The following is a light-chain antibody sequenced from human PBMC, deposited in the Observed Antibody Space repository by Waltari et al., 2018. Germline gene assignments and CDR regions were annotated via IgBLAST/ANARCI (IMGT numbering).Light chain of an antibody. CDR1: QNIDNY. V-gene: IGKV1-33*01. J-gene: IGKJ1*01. CDR3: QQSYSTPRT. CDR2: DTA. Sequence: DIQMTQSPSSLSASVGDRVRITCPASQNIDNYLNWYQLKPGKAPKLLIHDTATLETGVPSRFSGRRSGTEFTFTISSLQPEDFATYYCQQSYSTPRTFGQGTKVEIK.